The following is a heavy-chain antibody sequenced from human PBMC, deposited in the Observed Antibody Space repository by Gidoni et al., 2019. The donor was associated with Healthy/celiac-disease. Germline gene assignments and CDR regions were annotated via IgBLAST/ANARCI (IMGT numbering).Heavy chain of an antibody. CDR1: GFTFSSYG. CDR2: IWYDGSNK. CDR3: ARGDIVATIGY. J-gene: IGHJ4*02. D-gene: IGHD5-12*01. V-gene: IGHV3-33*01. Sequence: QVQLVESGGGVVQPGRSLRLSCAASGFTFSSYGMHWVRQAPGQGLEWVAVIWYDGSNKYYADSVKGRFIISRDNSKNTLYLQMNSLRAEDTAVYYCARGDIVATIGYWGQGTLVTVSS.